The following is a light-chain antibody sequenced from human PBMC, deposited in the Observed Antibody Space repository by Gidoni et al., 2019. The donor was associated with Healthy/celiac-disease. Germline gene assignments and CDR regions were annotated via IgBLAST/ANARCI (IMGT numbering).Light chain of an antibody. CDR1: QSVLYSSNNKNY. V-gene: IGKV4-1*01. CDR3: QQYYSTPQLT. CDR2: WAS. Sequence: QSVLYSSNNKNYLALYQQKPGQPPKLLIYWASTRESGVPDRFSGSGSGTDFTLTISSLQAEDVAVYYCQQYYSTPQLTFGGGTKVEIK. J-gene: IGKJ4*01.